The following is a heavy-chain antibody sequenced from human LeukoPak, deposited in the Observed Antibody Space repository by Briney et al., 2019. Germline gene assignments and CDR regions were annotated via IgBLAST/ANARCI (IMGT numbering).Heavy chain of an antibody. V-gene: IGHV1-18*01. CDR1: GYTFTSYG. CDR3: RLSSRGYYGMDV. D-gene: IGHD2/OR15-2a*01. CDR2: ISAYNGNT. J-gene: IGHJ6*02. Sequence: GASVKVSCKASGYTFTSYGISWARQAPGQGLEWMGWISAYNGNTNYAQKLQGRVTMTTDTSTSTAYMELRSLRSDDTAVYYCRLSSRGYYGMDVWGQGTTVTVSS.